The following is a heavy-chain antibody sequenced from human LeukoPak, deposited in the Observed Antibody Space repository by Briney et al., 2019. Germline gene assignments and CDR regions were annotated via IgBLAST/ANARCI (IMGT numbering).Heavy chain of an antibody. D-gene: IGHD1-26*01. CDR3: ARSTTYYYYYGMDV. Sequence: PGGSLGLSCAASGFTFSSYWMSWVRQAPGKGLEWVANIKQDGSEKYYVDSVKGRFTISRDNAKNSLYLQMNSLRAEDTAVYYCARSTTYYYYYGMDVWGQGTTVTVSS. CDR2: IKQDGSEK. CDR1: GFTFSSYW. V-gene: IGHV3-7*01. J-gene: IGHJ6*02.